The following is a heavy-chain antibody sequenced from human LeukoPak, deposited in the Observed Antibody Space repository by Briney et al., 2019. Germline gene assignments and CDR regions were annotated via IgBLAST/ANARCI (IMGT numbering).Heavy chain of an antibody. V-gene: IGHV4-59*01. Sequence: SETLSLTCTVSGGSISSYYWSWIRQPPGKGLKWIGYIYYSGSTNYNPSLKSRVTISVDTSKNQFSLKLSSVTAADTAVYYCARTAVAGTSYFDYWGQGPLVTVSS. D-gene: IGHD6-19*01. CDR2: IYYSGST. CDR3: ARTAVAGTSYFDY. J-gene: IGHJ4*02. CDR1: GGSISSYY.